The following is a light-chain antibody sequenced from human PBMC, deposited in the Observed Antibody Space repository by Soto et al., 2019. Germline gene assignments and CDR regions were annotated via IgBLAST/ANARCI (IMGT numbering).Light chain of an antibody. V-gene: IGLV2-14*01. CDR3: SSYTTSSTWV. CDR2: EVT. J-gene: IGLJ3*02. CDR1: SSDVGGYNY. Sequence: HSALTQPASVSGSPGQSITISCTGTSSDVGGYNYVSWYQQHPGRAPKLMICEVTNRPSGVSNRFSGSKSGNTASLTISGLQAEDEADYYCSSYTTSSTWVFGGGTKLTVL.